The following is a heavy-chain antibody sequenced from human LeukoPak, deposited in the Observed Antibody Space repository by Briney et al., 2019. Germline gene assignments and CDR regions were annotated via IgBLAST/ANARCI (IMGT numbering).Heavy chain of an antibody. D-gene: IGHD3-22*01. CDR1: GFTFSSYA. J-gene: IGHJ4*02. CDR2: ISGSGGST. CDR3: AGEMYYYDSSFDY. Sequence: PGGSLRLSCAASGFTFSSYAMSRVRQAPGKGLEWVSAISGSGGSTYYADSVKGRFTISRDNSKNTLYLQMNSLRAEDTAVYYCAGEMYYYDSSFDYWGQGTLITVSS. V-gene: IGHV3-23*01.